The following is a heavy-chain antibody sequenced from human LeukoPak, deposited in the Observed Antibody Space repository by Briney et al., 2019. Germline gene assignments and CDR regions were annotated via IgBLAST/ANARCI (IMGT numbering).Heavy chain of an antibody. Sequence: ASVKVSCKASGYTFTSYDINWVRQATGQGLEWMGWMNPNSGNTGYAQKFQGRVTITWNTSISTAYMELSSLRSEDTAVYYCARSWGRVPAAISPYYYYMDVWGKGTTVTVSS. CDR3: ARSWGRVPAAISPYYYYMDV. CDR2: MNPNSGNT. J-gene: IGHJ6*03. CDR1: GYTFTSYD. D-gene: IGHD2-2*02. V-gene: IGHV1-8*03.